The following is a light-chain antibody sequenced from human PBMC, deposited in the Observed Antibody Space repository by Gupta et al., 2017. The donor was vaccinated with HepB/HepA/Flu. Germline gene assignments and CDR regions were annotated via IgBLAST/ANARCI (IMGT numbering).Light chain of an antibody. V-gene: IGLV10-54*04. J-gene: IGLJ3*02. CDR2: RNN. Sequence: QAGLTQPPSVSKDLRQTATLTCTGNSNNVGNQGAAWLQQHQGHPPNLLSYRNNNRPSGISERFSASRSGNTASLTITGLQPEDEAGYYCSTWDSSLSVRVFGGGTKLTVL. CDR1: SNNVGNQG. CDR3: STWDSSLSVRV.